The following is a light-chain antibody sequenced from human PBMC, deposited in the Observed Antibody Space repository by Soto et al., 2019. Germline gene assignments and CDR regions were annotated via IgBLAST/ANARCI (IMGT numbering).Light chain of an antibody. Sequence: EIVLTQSPATLSLSPGETATLSCRASQSVSNYLAWYQQKPGQAPRLLIYDVSNRATGIPARFSGSGSGTDFTLTVSSLEPEDFAVYYCQQRSNWPITFGQGTRLEI. V-gene: IGKV3-11*01. CDR3: QQRSNWPIT. CDR2: DVS. CDR1: QSVSNY. J-gene: IGKJ5*01.